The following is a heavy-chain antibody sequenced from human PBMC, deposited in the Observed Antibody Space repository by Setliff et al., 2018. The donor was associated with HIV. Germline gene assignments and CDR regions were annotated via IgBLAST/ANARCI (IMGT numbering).Heavy chain of an antibody. V-gene: IGHV4-34*01. CDR1: GGSSNDYY. CDR2: IHYTWIS. CDR3: VASSSWSCRLNY. Sequence: SETLSLTCAVYGGSSNDYYWNWIRQPPGKGLEWIGNIHYTWISDINQSLRSRLTISIDTSQKQYSLKLTSLTATDAYIYYFVASSSWSCRLNYWGQGTLVTVSS. J-gene: IGHJ4*02. D-gene: IGHD2-2*01.